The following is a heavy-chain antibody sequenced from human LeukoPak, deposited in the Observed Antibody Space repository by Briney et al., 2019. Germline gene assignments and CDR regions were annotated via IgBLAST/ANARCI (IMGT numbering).Heavy chain of an antibody. CDR2: IYSGGST. D-gene: IGHD5-18*01. V-gene: IGHV3-53*01. Sequence: GGSLRLSCAASGFTVSSNYMSWVRQAPGKGLEWVSVIYSGGSTYYADSVKGRFTISRDNSKNTLYLQMNSLRAEDTAVYYCARVGVDTAMGQNAFDIWGQGTMVTVSS. CDR1: GFTVSSNY. J-gene: IGHJ3*02. CDR3: ARVGVDTAMGQNAFDI.